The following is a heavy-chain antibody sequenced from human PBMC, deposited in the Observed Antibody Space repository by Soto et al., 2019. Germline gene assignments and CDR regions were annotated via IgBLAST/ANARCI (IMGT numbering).Heavy chain of an antibody. CDR1: GGSISSSSSY. CDR3: ARLGTHDYIMRGHFDS. D-gene: IGHD4-4*01. Sequence: SETLSLTCTVSGGSISSSSSYWGWIRQPPGKGLEWIGSIYYSGSTYYNPSLKSRVNVLQDTSKNQFSLNLTSMTAADTAVYYCARLGTHDYIMRGHFDSWGQGTLVTVSS. CDR2: IYYSGST. J-gene: IGHJ4*02. V-gene: IGHV4-39*01.